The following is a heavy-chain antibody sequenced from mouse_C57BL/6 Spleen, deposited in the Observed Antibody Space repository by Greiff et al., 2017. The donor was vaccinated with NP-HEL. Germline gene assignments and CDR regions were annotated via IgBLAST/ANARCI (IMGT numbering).Heavy chain of an antibody. V-gene: IGHV1-50*01. J-gene: IGHJ4*01. CDR1: GYTFTSYW. CDR2: IDPSDSYT. D-gene: IGHD1-1*01. CDR3: ARGANYYGKDYAMDD. Sequence: QVQLQQSGAELVKPGASVKLSCKASGYTFTSYWMQWVKQRPGQGLEWIGEIDPSDSYTNYNQKFKGKATLTVDTSSSTAYMQRSSLTSEDSAVYDCARGANYYGKDYAMDDWGQGTSVTVSS.